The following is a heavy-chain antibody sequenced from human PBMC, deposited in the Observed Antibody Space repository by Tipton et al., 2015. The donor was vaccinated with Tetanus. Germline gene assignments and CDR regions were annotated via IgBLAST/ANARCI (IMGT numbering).Heavy chain of an antibody. J-gene: IGHJ6*04. CDR1: GFSVSKHW. Sequence: GSLRLSCAASGFSVSKHWMSWVRQAPGKGLEWVANIREDGGETKYVDSVKGRFTISRDNAKNSFYLQMNSLRVEDTAVYYCAKEALGVLNLWGNGTTVIVSS. CDR3: AKEALGVLNL. CDR2: IREDGGET. D-gene: IGHD1-14*01. V-gene: IGHV3-7*03.